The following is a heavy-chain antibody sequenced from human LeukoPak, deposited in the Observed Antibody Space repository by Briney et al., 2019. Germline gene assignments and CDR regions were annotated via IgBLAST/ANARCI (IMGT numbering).Heavy chain of an antibody. CDR2: IFYSGST. J-gene: IGHJ6*03. Sequence: SETLSLTCTVSGGSISTSSYYWGWVRQPPGTGLEWIGNIFYSGSTYYSPSLKSRVTISLDTSRNQFSLKLSSVTAADTAVYYCARANRLGYCSGGSCANNRYYYYYYYMDVWGKGTTVTVSS. D-gene: IGHD2-15*01. CDR1: GGSISTSSYY. V-gene: IGHV4-39*07. CDR3: ARANRLGYCSGGSCANNRYYYYYYYMDV.